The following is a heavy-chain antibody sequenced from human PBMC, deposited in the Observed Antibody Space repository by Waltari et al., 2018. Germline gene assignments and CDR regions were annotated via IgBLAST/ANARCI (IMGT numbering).Heavy chain of an antibody. J-gene: IGHJ4*02. Sequence: QVQLVQSGAEVKKPGSSVKVSCKASGGTFSSYVISWVRQAPGQGREWMGGINPIFSTANYAQKFQGRVTITADESTGTAYMELSSVRSEDTAVYYCARDLRPWSGGSNYFDYWGQGTLVTVSS. V-gene: IGHV1-69*01. CDR2: INPIFSTA. D-gene: IGHD2-15*01. CDR3: ARDLRPWSGGSNYFDY. CDR1: GGTFSSYV.